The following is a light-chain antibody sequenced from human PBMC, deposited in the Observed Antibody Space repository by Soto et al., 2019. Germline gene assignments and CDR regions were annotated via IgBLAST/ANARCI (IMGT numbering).Light chain of an antibody. CDR1: QSVTNS. CDR3: QLFGGSRT. CDR2: DAS. J-gene: IGKJ1*01. V-gene: IGKV3-11*01. Sequence: EIVLTQSPATLSLSPGERATLSCRASQSVTNSLAWYQQKPGQAPRLLVYDASNRATGIPTRFSGSGSGTDFTLTISNLEPEDFAVYYCQLFGGSRTFGQGTKVDIK.